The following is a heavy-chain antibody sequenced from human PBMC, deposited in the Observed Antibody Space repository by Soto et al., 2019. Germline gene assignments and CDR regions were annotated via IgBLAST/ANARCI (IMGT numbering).Heavy chain of an antibody. V-gene: IGHV4-59*01. CDR3: ARDGVVPAATPNRNDVGHYYLGMDV. CDR1: GVSSSSYY. D-gene: IGHD2-2*01. Sequence: QVQLQESGPGLVKPSETLSLTCIASGVSSSSYYWSWIRQPPGNGLARVGYICYSGRTNYTTSLNSRVYLAVVPPKNHIALKLRSVTAAHTAVYYCARDGVVPAATPNRNDVGHYYLGMDVSGQGTTVTVAS. J-gene: IGHJ6*02. CDR2: ICYSGRT.